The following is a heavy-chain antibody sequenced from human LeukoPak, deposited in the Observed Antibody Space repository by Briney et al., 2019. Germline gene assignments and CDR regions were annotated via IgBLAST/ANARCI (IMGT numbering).Heavy chain of an antibody. CDR2: ISWKSGSI. CDR1: GFTFDDYA. D-gene: IGHD6-19*01. V-gene: IGHV3-9*01. J-gene: IGHJ4*02. CDR3: AKDLGTDSSVWTYYFDY. Sequence: GKSLRLSCAASGFTFDDYAMHWVRQAPGKGLEWVSGISWKSGSIGYADSVKGRFTISRDNAKNSLYLQMNSLRAEDTALYYCAKDLGTDSSVWTYYFDYWGQGTLVTVSS.